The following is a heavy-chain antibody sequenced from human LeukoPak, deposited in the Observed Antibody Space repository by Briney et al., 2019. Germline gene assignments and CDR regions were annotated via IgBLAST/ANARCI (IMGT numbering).Heavy chain of an antibody. J-gene: IGHJ5*02. CDR3: ARGAPYSSSWYLDP. CDR1: GGSISSYY. D-gene: IGHD6-13*01. Sequence: SETLSLTCTVSGGSISSYYWSWIRQPAGKGLEWIGRIYTSGSTNYNPSLKSRVTMSVDTSKNQFSLKLSSVTAADTAVYYCARGAPYSSSWYLDPWGQGTLVTVSS. CDR2: IYTSGST. V-gene: IGHV4-4*07.